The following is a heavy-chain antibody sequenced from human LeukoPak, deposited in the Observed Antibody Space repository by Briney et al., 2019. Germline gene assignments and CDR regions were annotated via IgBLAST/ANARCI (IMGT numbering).Heavy chain of an antibody. D-gene: IGHD2-2*01. CDR3: ARERRVYCSSTSCPVGMDV. CDR2: ISYDGSNK. Sequence: GGSLRLSCAASGFTFSSYAMHWVRQAPGKGLEWVAVISYDGSNKYYADSVKGRFTIPRDNSKNTLYLQMNSLRAEDTAVYYCARERRVYCSSTSCPVGMDVWGKGTTVTVSS. J-gene: IGHJ6*04. CDR1: GFTFSSYA. V-gene: IGHV3-30*04.